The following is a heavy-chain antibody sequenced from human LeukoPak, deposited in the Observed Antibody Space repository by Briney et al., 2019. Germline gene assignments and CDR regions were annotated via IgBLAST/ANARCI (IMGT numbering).Heavy chain of an antibody. Sequence: GGSLRLSCTASGFTFSSYGMTWVRQAPGKGLEWVSALSGSGSLTYYADSVKGRFTISRDNSKNTLDLQMNSLRAEDTAVYYCAKRLYDFWAPFDSWGQGTLVTVSS. CDR2: LSGSGSLT. V-gene: IGHV3-23*01. CDR3: AKRLYDFWAPFDS. D-gene: IGHD3-3*01. J-gene: IGHJ4*02. CDR1: GFTFSSYG.